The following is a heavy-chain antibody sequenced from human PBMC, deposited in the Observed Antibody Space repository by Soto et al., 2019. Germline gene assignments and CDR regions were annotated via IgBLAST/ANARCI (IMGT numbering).Heavy chain of an antibody. CDR3: ARPPGYISDWYYFDL. CDR1: GYTIPCYY. J-gene: IGHJ4*02. V-gene: IGHV1-2*02. CDR2: VSAKSGGT. D-gene: IGHD6-19*01. Sequence: ASVKVSWTASGYTIPCYYTHRVRKAHEQGFDWMGTVSAKSGGTNYAQKFQGRVTMTWDTSLNTAYMELSSLISEDTAVYYCARPPGYISDWYYFDLWCQGTLVTVSS.